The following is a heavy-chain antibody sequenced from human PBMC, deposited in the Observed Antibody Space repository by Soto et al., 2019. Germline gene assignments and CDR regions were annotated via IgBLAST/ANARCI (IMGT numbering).Heavy chain of an antibody. D-gene: IGHD6-19*01. Sequence: EVQLVESGGGLVQPGRSLRLSCAASGFTFDDYAMHWVRQAPGKGLEWVSGISWNSGSIGYADSVKGRFTISRDNAKKSMYLEMNSLRADDTALYYCADGIAVAGTYDYGMDVWGEGTTVTVSS. V-gene: IGHV3-9*01. CDR1: GFTFDDYA. CDR3: ADGIAVAGTYDYGMDV. CDR2: ISWNSGSI. J-gene: IGHJ6*04.